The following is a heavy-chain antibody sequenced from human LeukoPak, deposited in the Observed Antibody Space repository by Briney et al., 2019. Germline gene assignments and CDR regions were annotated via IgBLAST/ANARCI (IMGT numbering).Heavy chain of an antibody. D-gene: IGHD3-22*01. Sequence: SETLSLTCTVSGGSISSSNFYWGWLRQPPGKGLEWIGNIYYSGSTNYNPSLKSRVTISVDTSKNQFSLKLSSVTAADTAVYYCTRGSIAYYYMDVWGEGTTVTISS. V-gene: IGHV4-39*07. J-gene: IGHJ6*03. CDR3: TRGSIAYYYMDV. CDR1: GGSISSSNFY. CDR2: IYYSGST.